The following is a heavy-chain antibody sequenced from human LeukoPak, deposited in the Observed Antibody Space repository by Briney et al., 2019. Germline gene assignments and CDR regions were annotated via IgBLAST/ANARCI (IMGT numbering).Heavy chain of an antibody. J-gene: IGHJ3*02. D-gene: IGHD6-6*01. CDR2: VYYSGST. Sequence: SETLSLTCTVSGVSISSYYCSWIRQPPGKGLEWIGYVYYSGSTNYNPSLKSRVTISADTSKNQFSLKLSSVTAADTAVYYCARGLHSRSSGRRFDVFEIWGQGTMVTVSS. CDR3: ARGLHSRSSGRRFDVFEI. V-gene: IGHV4-59*01. CDR1: GVSISSYY.